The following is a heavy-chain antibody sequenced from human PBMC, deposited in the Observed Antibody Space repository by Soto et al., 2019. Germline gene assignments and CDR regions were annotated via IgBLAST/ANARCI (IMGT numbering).Heavy chain of an antibody. CDR2: VSSSGSTI. CDR1: GGSISSSSYY. V-gene: IGHV3-11*01. D-gene: IGHD1-26*01. Sequence: LSLTCTVSGGSISSSSYYWGWIRQPPGKGLEWVSYVSSSGSTIYYADSVKGRFTISRDNAKNSLYLQMNSLRAEDTAVYYCARVYSGSYSDSWGRGTLVTVSS. J-gene: IGHJ4*02. CDR3: ARVYSGSYSDS.